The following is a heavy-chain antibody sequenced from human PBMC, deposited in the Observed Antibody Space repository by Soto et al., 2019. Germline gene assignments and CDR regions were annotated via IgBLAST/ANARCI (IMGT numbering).Heavy chain of an antibody. Sequence: SETLSLTCTVSGGSISSGGYYWSWIRQHPGKGLEWIGYIYYSGSTYYNPSLKSRVTISVDTSKNQFSLRLSSVTAADTAVYYCARGGYSSPWFDPWGQGTLVTVSS. J-gene: IGHJ5*02. CDR1: GGSISSGGYY. V-gene: IGHV4-31*03. D-gene: IGHD6-13*01. CDR3: ARGGYSSPWFDP. CDR2: IYYSGST.